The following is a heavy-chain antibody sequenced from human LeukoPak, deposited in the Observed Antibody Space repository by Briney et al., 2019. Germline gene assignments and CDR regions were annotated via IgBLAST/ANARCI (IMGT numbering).Heavy chain of an antibody. D-gene: IGHD2-2*01. V-gene: IGHV3-33*06. CDR3: AKSGEYCSSTSCFSGDV. CDR1: GFTFSSYG. CDR2: IWYDGSNK. Sequence: GGSLRLSCAASGFTFSSYGMHWVCQAPGKGLEWVAVIWYDGSNKYYADSVKGRFTISRDNSKNTLYLQMNSLRAEDTAAYYCAKSGEYCSSTSCFSGDVWGKGTTVTVSS. J-gene: IGHJ6*04.